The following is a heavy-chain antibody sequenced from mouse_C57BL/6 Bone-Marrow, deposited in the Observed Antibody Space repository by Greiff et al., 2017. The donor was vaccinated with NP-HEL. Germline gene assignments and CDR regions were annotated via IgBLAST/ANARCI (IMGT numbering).Heavy chain of an antibody. V-gene: IGHV1-56*01. D-gene: IGHD1-1*01. CDR1: GYTFTSHW. Sequence: QVQLQQSGPELVRPGASVKISCKAPGYTFTSHWMQWVRQRPGQGLEWIGEIFPGSGSTYYNEKFKGKATLTVDTSSSTAYMQLSSLTSEDSAVYFCARERAYYGSSYWYFDVWGTGTTVTVSS. CDR3: ARERAYYGSSYWYFDV. J-gene: IGHJ1*03. CDR2: IFPGSGST.